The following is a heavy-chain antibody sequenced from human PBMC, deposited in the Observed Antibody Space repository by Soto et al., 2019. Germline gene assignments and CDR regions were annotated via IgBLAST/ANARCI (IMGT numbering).Heavy chain of an antibody. J-gene: IGHJ3*02. CDR2: ISSGGVSI. D-gene: IGHD6-19*01. CDR3: ARDRRGVAGTARAFDT. V-gene: IGHV3-48*02. CDR1: GFRIDMFN. Sequence: GGSLRLSCVASGFRIDMFNMNWVRQAPGTGLEWVSYISSGGVSIYYADSVKGRFTISRDNAKNSLYLQMNSLRDEDTAVYYCARDRRGVAGTARAFDTWGQGTMVTVSS.